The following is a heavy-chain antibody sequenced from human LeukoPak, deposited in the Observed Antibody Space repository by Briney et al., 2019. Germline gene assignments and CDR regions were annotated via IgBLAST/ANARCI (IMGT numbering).Heavy chain of an antibody. Sequence: SETLSLTCTVSGGSISTSNYYWGWIRQPPGKGLEWIGNIFYSGSTYYSPSVKSRVTISLDTSRNQFSLKLSSVTAADTAVYYCAREKYYDFWSGYYYYYMDVWGKGTTVTVSS. J-gene: IGHJ6*03. V-gene: IGHV4-39*07. CDR3: AREKYYDFWSGYYYYYMDV. CDR1: GGSISTSNYY. D-gene: IGHD3-3*01. CDR2: IFYSGST.